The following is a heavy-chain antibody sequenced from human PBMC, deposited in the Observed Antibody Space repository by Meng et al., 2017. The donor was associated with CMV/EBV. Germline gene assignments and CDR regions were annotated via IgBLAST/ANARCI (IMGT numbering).Heavy chain of an antibody. CDR2: IYSGGSST. V-gene: IGHV3-23*03. CDR1: GFTFSSYA. Sequence: GGSLRLSCAASGFTFSSYAMSWVRQAPGKGLEWVSVIYSGGSSTYYADSVKGRFTISRDNSKNTLYLQMNSLRAEDTAVYYCAKDIRVTMVRGGNYYYYGMDVWGQGTTVTVSS. D-gene: IGHD3-10*01. J-gene: IGHJ6*02. CDR3: AKDIRVTMVRGGNYYYYGMDV.